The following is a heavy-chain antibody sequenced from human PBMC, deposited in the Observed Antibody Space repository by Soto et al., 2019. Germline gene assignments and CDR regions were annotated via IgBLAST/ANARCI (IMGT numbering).Heavy chain of an antibody. Sequence: SETLSLTCTVSGGSISSSSYYWGWIRQPPGKGLEWIGSIYYSGSTYYNPSLKSRVTISVDTSKNQFSLKLSSVTAADTAVYYCARLRVTSYIDYWGQGTLVTVSS. CDR2: IYYSGST. D-gene: IGHD3-16*01. J-gene: IGHJ4*02. V-gene: IGHV4-39*01. CDR1: GGSISSSSYY. CDR3: ARLRVTSYIDY.